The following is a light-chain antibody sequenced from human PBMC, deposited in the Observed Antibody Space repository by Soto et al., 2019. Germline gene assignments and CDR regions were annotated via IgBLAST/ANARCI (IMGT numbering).Light chain of an antibody. Sequence: VVLPQYTATLSFSPGERATVSCRASQSVTDNYLAWYQQKPGQAPRLVISGASSRTSGIPDRFSASGSGTDFTLTISSLQSEDFAVYYCQQYNSGPLTFGGGTKV. V-gene: IGKV3-20*01. CDR3: QQYNSGPLT. CDR1: QSVTDNY. CDR2: GAS. J-gene: IGKJ4*01.